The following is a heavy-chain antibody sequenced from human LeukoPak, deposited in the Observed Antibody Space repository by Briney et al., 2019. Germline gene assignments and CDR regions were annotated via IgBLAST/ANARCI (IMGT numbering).Heavy chain of an antibody. V-gene: IGHV3-48*03. CDR3: ARDLDCTGTSCYGLRAVFDI. CDR1: GFTFSSYE. J-gene: IGHJ3*02. D-gene: IGHD2-2*01. Sequence: PGGSLRLSCGASGFTFSSYEMNWVRQAPGKGLEWVSYISNSGSTMYYADSVKGRFTISRDNAKNPLYLQMNSLRVEDTALYYCARDLDCTGTSCYGLRAVFDIWGQGTLVTVSS. CDR2: ISNSGSTM.